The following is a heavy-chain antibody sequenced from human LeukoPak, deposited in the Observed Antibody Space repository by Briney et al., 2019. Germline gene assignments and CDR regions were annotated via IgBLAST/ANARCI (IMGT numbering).Heavy chain of an antibody. D-gene: IGHD1/OR15-1a*01. CDR3: AIRAREQRDSSPGNWLDP. Sequence: SETLSLTCTVSGGSISSSSYYWGWIRQPPGKGLEWIGSIYYSGNTYYNPSLKSRVTISVDTSKNQFSLKLSSVTAADTAVYYCAIRAREQRDSSPGNWLDPWGQGTLVTVSS. CDR1: GGSISSSSYY. J-gene: IGHJ5*02. V-gene: IGHV4-39*01. CDR2: IYYSGNT.